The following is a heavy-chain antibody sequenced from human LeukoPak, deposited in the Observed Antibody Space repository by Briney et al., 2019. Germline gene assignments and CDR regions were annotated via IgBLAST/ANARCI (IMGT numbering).Heavy chain of an antibody. V-gene: IGHV4-59*01. J-gene: IGHJ3*02. Sequence: SETLSLTCTVSGGSISSYYWSWIRQPPGKGLEWIGYIYYSGSTNYNPSLKSRVTISVDTSKNQFSLKLSSVTAADTAVYYCARNPGSGSYFDAFDIWGQGTMVTVSS. CDR2: IYYSGST. CDR1: GGSISSYY. D-gene: IGHD1-26*01. CDR3: ARNPGSGSYFDAFDI.